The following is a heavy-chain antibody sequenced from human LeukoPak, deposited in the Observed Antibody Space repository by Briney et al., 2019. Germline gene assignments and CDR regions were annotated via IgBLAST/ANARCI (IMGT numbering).Heavy chain of an antibody. CDR3: ARSHSNWYFDL. CDR2: MNPNSGNT. D-gene: IGHD1-26*01. J-gene: IGHJ2*01. CDR1: GYTFTSYD. V-gene: IGHV1-8*01. Sequence: ASVKVSCKASGYTFTSYDINWVRQATGQGLEWMGWMNPNSGNTGYAQKFQGRVTITTDESTSTAYMELSSLRSEDTAVCYCARSHSNWYFDLWGRGTLVTVSS.